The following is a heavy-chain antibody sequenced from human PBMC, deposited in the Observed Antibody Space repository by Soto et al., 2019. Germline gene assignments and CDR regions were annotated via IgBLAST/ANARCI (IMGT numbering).Heavy chain of an antibody. Sequence: DVQLVETGGGWIQPGGSLRLSCAASGFIVSSSYMSWVRQAPGKGLEWVSVLYSDGRTYYADSVKGRFTISRDNSKNTLYLQMNSPSAEDTAVYYCARCSGWYGQCYFDCWGQGTLVNVSS. CDR2: LYSDGRT. CDR3: ARCSGWYGQCYFDC. CDR1: GFIVSSSY. D-gene: IGHD6-13*01. V-gene: IGHV3-53*02. J-gene: IGHJ4*02.